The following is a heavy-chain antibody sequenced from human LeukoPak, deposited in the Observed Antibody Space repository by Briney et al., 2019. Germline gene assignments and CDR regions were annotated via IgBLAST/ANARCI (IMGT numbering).Heavy chain of an antibody. J-gene: IGHJ4*02. D-gene: IGHD3-10*01. CDR3: ASTPLRYYYGSGSYSEGYFDY. CDR2: ISSSSSTI. V-gene: IGHV3-48*04. CDR1: GFTFSSYS. Sequence: GGSLRLSCAASGFTFSSYSMNWVRQAPGKGLEWVSYISSSSSTIYYADSVKGRFTISRDNAKNTLYLQMNSLRAEDTAVYYCASTPLRYYYGSGSYSEGYFDYWGQGTLVTVSS.